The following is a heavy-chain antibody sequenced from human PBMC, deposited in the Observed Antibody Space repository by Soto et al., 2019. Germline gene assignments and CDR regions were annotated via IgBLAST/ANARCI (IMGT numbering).Heavy chain of an antibody. CDR3: ARAEEDY. CDR1: GFTFTNYW. V-gene: IGHV3-7*01. CDR2: INQDGGKK. Sequence: EVRLVQSGGGLVQPGGSLRLSCAASGFTFTNYWMTWVRQAPGKGLEWVANINQDGGKKYYVESVKGRFTISRDNARTSLYLQVNSLRADDTAVYYGARAEEDYWGQGTLVTVSS. J-gene: IGHJ4*02.